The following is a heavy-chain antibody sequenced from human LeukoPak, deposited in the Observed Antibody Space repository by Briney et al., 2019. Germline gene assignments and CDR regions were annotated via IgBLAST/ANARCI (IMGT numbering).Heavy chain of an antibody. CDR3: ARYGSGSYCFDY. V-gene: IGHV5-51*01. D-gene: IGHD3-10*01. Sequence: PGESLKISCQGSGCLFTSYWIGWVRQLPGKGLEWMGIIYPGDSDTRYSPSFQRQVTISADKSISTADLQWSSLKASDTAMYYCARYGSGSYCFDYWGQGTLVTVSS. CDR2: IYPGDSDT. J-gene: IGHJ4*02. CDR1: GCLFTSYW.